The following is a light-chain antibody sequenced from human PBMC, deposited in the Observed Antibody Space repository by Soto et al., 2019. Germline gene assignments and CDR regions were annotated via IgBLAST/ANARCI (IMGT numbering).Light chain of an antibody. CDR3: HQYGASPRT. CDR1: QRVTSSY. CDR2: GAS. J-gene: IGKJ1*01. Sequence: PGERATLSGRASQRVTSSYLAWYQQKPGQAPRLLIFGASNRATGIPDRFSGSGSGTDFTLTINGLEPEDFAVYSCHQYGASPRTFGQGTKVEIK. V-gene: IGKV3-20*01.